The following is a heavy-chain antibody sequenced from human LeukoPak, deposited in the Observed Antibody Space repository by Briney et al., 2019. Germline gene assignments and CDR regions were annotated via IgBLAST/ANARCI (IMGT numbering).Heavy chain of an antibody. CDR1: GFTFSSYG. CDR3: AKEGDILTGYYPPGYFDY. Sequence: TGRSLRLSCAASGFTFSSYGMHWVRQAPGKGLEWVAVISYDGSNKYYADSVKGRFTISRDNSKNTLYLQMNSLRAEDTAVYYCAKEGDILTGYYPPGYFDYWGQGTLVTVSS. J-gene: IGHJ4*02. D-gene: IGHD3-9*01. V-gene: IGHV3-30*18. CDR2: ISYDGSNK.